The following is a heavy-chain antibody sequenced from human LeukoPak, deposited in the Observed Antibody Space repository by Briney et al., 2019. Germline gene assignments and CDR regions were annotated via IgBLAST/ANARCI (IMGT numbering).Heavy chain of an antibody. Sequence: PSETPSLACTVSGASISSSNDYWGWIRQAPGKGLEWIGSGFCGGSAHYNPSLKSRATISVDTSKNQFSLKLSSVTAADAAMYYCARQFATASADTRGYFDFWGQGTVVTVSS. V-gene: IGHV4-39*01. J-gene: IGHJ4*02. CDR3: ARQFATASADTRGYFDF. CDR2: GFCGGSA. CDR1: GASISSSNDY. D-gene: IGHD2-2*01.